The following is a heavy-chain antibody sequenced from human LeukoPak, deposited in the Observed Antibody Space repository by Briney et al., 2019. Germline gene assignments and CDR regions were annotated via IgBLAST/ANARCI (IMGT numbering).Heavy chain of an antibody. J-gene: IGHJ6*03. V-gene: IGHV4-39*01. Sequence: SETLSLTCTVSGGSISSSSYYWGWIRQPPGKGLEWIGSIYYSGSTYYNPSLKSRVTISVDMSKNQFSLKLSSVTAADTAVYYCARTYYDILTGYFLYYYYYMDVWGKGTTVTVSS. D-gene: IGHD3-9*01. CDR2: IYYSGST. CDR3: ARTYYDILTGYFLYYYYYMDV. CDR1: GGSISSSSYY.